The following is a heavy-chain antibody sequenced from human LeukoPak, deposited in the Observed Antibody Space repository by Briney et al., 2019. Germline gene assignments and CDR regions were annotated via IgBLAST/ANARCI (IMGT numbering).Heavy chain of an antibody. V-gene: IGHV3-23*01. Sequence: GGSLRLSCAASGFTFSSYGMSWVRQAPGKGLEWVSAISGSGGSTYYADSVKGRFTISRDNSKNTLYLQMNSLRAEDTAVYYCAKTVTMVRGVTNWFDPWGQGTLVTVSS. CDR2: ISGSGGST. D-gene: IGHD3-10*01. CDR1: GFTFSSYG. J-gene: IGHJ5*02. CDR3: AKTVTMVRGVTNWFDP.